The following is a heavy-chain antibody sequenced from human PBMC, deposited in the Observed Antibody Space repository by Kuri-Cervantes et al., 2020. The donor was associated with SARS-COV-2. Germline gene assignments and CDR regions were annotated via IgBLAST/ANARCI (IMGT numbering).Heavy chain of an antibody. J-gene: IGHJ4*02. CDR3: VRDGDHWNFDY. CDR2: INPDGSYT. CDR1: GFTFSGHW. D-gene: IGHD1-1*01. Sequence: GGSLRLSCAASGFTFSGHWIHWVRQAPGKGLVWASRINPDGSYTNNADSVKGRFTLSRGNAKNMLFLQMNSLRAEDTAVYYCVRDGDHWNFDYWGQGTLVTVSS. V-gene: IGHV3-74*01.